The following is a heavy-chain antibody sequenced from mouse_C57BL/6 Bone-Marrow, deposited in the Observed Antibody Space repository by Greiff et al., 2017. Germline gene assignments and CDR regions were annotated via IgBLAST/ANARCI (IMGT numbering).Heavy chain of an antibody. J-gene: IGHJ2*01. CDR2: IHPNSGST. CDR3: ARGGGLREGVDY. D-gene: IGHD2-4*01. V-gene: IGHV1-64*01. CDR1: GYTFTSYW. Sequence: QVQLQQPGAELVKPGASVKLSCKASGYTFTSYWMHWVKQRPGQGLEWIGMIHPNSGSTNYNEKFKSKATLTVDKSSSTAYMQLSSLTSEDSAVYYCARGGGLREGVDYWGQGTTLTVSS.